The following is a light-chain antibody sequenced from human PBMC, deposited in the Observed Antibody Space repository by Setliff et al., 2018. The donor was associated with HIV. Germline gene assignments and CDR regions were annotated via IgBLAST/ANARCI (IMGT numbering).Light chain of an antibody. Sequence: QSALTQPASVSGSPGQSITLSCTGTSSDVGSYNLVSWYQQHPDKAPKVMIYEVSKRPSGVSNRFSGSKSGNTASLTISGLQAEDEADYYCCSFAGSSTFYVFGTGTKVTVL. CDR2: EVS. CDR3: CSFAGSSTFYV. V-gene: IGLV2-23*02. J-gene: IGLJ1*01. CDR1: SSDVGSYNL.